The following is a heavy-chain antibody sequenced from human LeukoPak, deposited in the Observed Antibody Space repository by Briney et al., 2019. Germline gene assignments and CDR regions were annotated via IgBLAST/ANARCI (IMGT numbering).Heavy chain of an antibody. D-gene: IGHD3-10*01. V-gene: IGHV4-39*01. CDR1: GGSVSSSGSY. Sequence: SETLSLTFTVSGGSVSSSGSYWGWIRQPPGKGLEWIGSIYYSGTTYYNPSLKSRVTISVDTSKSQFSMKLTSVTAADTSLYYCARTYYGSENYYDYWGQGILVTVSS. CDR3: ARTYYGSENYYDY. J-gene: IGHJ4*02. CDR2: IYYSGTT.